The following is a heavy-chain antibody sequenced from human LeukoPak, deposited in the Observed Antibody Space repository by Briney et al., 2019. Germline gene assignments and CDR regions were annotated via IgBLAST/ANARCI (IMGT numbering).Heavy chain of an antibody. Sequence: PSETLSLTCTVSGGSISSSSYYWGWIRQPPGKGLEWIGSIYYSGSTYYNPSLKSRVTISVDTSKNQFSLKLSSVTAADTAVYYCARRWDSGSSPYFDYWGQGTLVTVSS. CDR3: ARRWDSGSSPYFDY. CDR2: IYYSGST. D-gene: IGHD1-26*01. CDR1: GGSISSSSYY. V-gene: IGHV4-39*01. J-gene: IGHJ4*02.